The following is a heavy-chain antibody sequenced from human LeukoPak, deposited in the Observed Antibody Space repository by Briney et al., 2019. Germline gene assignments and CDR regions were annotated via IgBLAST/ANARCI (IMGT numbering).Heavy chain of an antibody. CDR1: GYTFTSYG. CDR3: AIMNRASYYCDSSGYTDY. J-gene: IGHJ4*02. CDR2: ISAYNDNT. V-gene: IGHV1-18*01. D-gene: IGHD3-22*01. Sequence: ASVKVSCKASGYTFTSYGISWLRQAPGQGLEWMGWISAYNDNTNYAQKLQGRVTMTRDTSTSTVYMELSSLRSEDTAVYYCAIMNRASYYCDSSGYTDYWGQGTLITVSS.